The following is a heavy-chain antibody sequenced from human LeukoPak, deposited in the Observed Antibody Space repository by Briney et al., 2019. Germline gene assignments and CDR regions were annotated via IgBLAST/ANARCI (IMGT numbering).Heavy chain of an antibody. V-gene: IGHV3-23*01. CDR2: ISGSGDST. Sequence: PGGSLRLSCAASGFTFSSYAMSWVRQAPGKGLEWVSAISGSGDSTYYADSVKGRFTISRDNSKNTLYLQMNSLRAEDTAVYYCAKMGPASGSTYYMDVWGKGTTVTVSS. CDR3: AKMGPASGSTYYMDV. CDR1: GFTFSSYA. J-gene: IGHJ6*03. D-gene: IGHD3-22*01.